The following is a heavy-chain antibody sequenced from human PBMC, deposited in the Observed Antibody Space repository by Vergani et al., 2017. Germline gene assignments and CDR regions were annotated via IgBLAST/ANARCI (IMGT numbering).Heavy chain of an antibody. J-gene: IGHJ4*02. Sequence: QVQLQESGPGLVKPSETLSLTCTVSGGSISSYYWSWIRQPPGKGLEWIGYIYYSGSTNSNPSLKSRVTISVDTSKNQFSLKLSSVTAADTAVYYCARGDSGYEIDYWGQGTLVTVSS. CDR1: GGSISSYY. V-gene: IGHV4-59*01. CDR3: ARGDSGYEIDY. D-gene: IGHD5-12*01. CDR2: IYYSGST.